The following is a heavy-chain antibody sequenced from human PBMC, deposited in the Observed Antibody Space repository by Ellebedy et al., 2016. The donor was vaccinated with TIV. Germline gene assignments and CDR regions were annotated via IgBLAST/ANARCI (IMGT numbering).Heavy chain of an antibody. CDR1: GFTFDDYA. J-gene: IGHJ5*02. D-gene: IGHD3-3*01. Sequence: GESLKISXAASGFTFDDYAMHWVRQAPGKGLEWVSAISGSGGSTYYADSVKGRFTISRDNSKNTLYLQMNSLRAEDTAVYYCAKDPPTGVVSVWFDPWGQGTLVTVSS. CDR2: ISGSGGST. V-gene: IGHV3-23*01. CDR3: AKDPPTGVVSVWFDP.